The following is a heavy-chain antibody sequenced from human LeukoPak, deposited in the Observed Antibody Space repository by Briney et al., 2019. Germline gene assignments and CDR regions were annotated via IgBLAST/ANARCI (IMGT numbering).Heavy chain of an antibody. CDR2: INQDGRIQ. CDR1: GFPFSDYW. V-gene: IGHV3-7*03. Sequence: GGSLRLSCAASGFPFSDYWMDWVRQAPGKGMEWGANINQDGRIQYYAESVRRRVIISRNNAKNSLYLQMYGLRAEDTAIYFCSRSLDYLGQGALVTVSS. CDR3: SRSLDY. J-gene: IGHJ4*02.